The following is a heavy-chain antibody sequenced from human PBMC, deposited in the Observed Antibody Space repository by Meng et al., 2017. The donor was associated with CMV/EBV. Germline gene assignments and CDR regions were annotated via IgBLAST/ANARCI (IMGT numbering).Heavy chain of an antibody. CDR1: GFTFSSYG. CDR3: AKTGAYCSSTSCLSGMDV. J-gene: IGHJ6*02. CDR2: IRYDGSNK. Sequence: GESLKISCAASGFTFSSYGMHWVRQAPGKGLEWVAFIRYDGSNKYYADSVKGRFTISRENAKNTLYLQMNSLRAEDTAVYYCAKTGAYCSSTSCLSGMDVWGQGTTVTVSS. D-gene: IGHD2-2*01. V-gene: IGHV3-30*02.